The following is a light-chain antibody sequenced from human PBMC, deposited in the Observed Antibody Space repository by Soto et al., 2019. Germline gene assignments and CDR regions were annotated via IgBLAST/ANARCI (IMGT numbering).Light chain of an antibody. CDR2: DVA. Sequence: QSALTQPRSVSGSPGQSVTISCSGTSSDVGAYNHVSWYQQHPGKAPKLVIYDVAKRPSGVPDRFSGSKSGNTASLTISGLQTEDEGNYYCSSYAGYDTLVFGGGTKLTVL. CDR3: SSYAGYDTLV. J-gene: IGLJ2*01. CDR1: SSDVGAYNH. V-gene: IGLV2-11*01.